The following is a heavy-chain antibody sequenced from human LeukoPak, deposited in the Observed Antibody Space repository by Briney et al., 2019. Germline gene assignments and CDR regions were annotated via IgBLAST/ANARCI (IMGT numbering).Heavy chain of an antibody. CDR3: ARPQITTTHYYYGMDV. D-gene: IGHD4-11*01. V-gene: IGHV3-33*01. Sequence: PGRSLRLSCAASGFTFSSYGMYWVRQAPGKGLEWVAVIWYDGSNKYYADSVKGRFTISRDNSKNTLYLQMNSLRAEDTAVYYCARPQITTTHYYYGMDVWGQGTTVTVSS. J-gene: IGHJ6*02. CDR2: IWYDGSNK. CDR1: GFTFSSYG.